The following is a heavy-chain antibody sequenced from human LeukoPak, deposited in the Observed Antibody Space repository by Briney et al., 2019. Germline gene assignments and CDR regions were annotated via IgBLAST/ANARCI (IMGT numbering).Heavy chain of an antibody. Sequence: ASETLSLTCTVSGGSISSSSYYWGWIRQPPGKGLEWIGSIYYRGSTYYNPSLKSRVTISVDTSKNQFSLKLSSVTAADTAVYYCARQRKYCSSTSCYLGYYYYYMDVWGKGTTVTVSS. CDR3: ARQRKYCSSTSCYLGYYYYYMDV. CDR1: GGSISSSSYY. V-gene: IGHV4-39*01. D-gene: IGHD2-2*01. J-gene: IGHJ6*03. CDR2: IYYRGST.